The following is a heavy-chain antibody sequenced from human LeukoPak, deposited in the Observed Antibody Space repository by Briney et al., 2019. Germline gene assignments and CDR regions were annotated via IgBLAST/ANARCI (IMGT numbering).Heavy chain of an antibody. V-gene: IGHV1-69*05. Sequence: SVKVSCKASGGTFSSYAISWVRQAPGQGLAWMGGIIPILGTANYAQKFQGRVTITTDDSTSTAYMELSSPRSEDAAVYYCGSNRSEMATTRTIAFWGQGTRVTVSS. CDR1: GGTFSSYA. CDR2: IIPILGTA. J-gene: IGHJ1*01. D-gene: IGHD5-24*01. CDR3: GSNRSEMATTRTIAF.